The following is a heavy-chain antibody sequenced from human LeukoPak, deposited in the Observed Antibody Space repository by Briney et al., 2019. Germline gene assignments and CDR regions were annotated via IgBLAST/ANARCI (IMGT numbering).Heavy chain of an antibody. V-gene: IGHV1-2*02. D-gene: IGHD2-2*01. CDR1: GHTFTCSY. CDR3: ARALVVPAAIRARMDV. Sequence: ASVKASGNASGHTFTCSYVHWVRQAPGQGLEWRGGINPKSGGTTYAQTITGKVTMTRDTSFSTAYMELSRLRSDDTAVYYCARALVVPAAIRARMDVWGQGTTVTVSS. CDR2: INPKSGGT. J-gene: IGHJ6*02.